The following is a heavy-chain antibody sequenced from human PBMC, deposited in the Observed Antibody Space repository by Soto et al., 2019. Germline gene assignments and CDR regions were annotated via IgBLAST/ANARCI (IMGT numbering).Heavy chain of an antibody. CDR2: ISYDGSNK. V-gene: IGHV3-30*18. CDR1: GFTFSSYG. J-gene: IGHJ4*02. Sequence: QVQLVESGGGVVQPGRSLRLSCAASGFTFSSYGMHWVRQAPGKGLEWVAVISYDGSNKYYADSVKGRFTISRDNSKNTLYLQMNSLRAEDTAVYYCAKDRPRTAYIAAAGTIDYWGQGTLVTVSS. CDR3: AKDRPRTAYIAAAGTIDY. D-gene: IGHD6-13*01.